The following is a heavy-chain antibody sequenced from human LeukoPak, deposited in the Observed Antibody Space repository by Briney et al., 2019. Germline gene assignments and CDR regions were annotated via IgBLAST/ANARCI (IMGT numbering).Heavy chain of an antibody. J-gene: IGHJ6*02. CDR3: AKYLYSVSYYGMDV. V-gene: IGHV3-23*01. D-gene: IGHD2-15*01. CDR1: GITFTNFG. CDR2: ISGSGGST. Sequence: RPGGSLRLSCAASGITFTNFGMSWVRQAPGKGLEWVSAISGSGGSTYYADSVKGRFTISRDNSKNTLYLQMNSLRAEDTALYYCAKYLYSVSYYGMDVWGQGTTVTVSS.